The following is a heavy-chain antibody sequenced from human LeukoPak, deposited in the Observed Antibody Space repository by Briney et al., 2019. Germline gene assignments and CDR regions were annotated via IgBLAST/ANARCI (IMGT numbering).Heavy chain of an antibody. CDR2: INPSGGST. Sequence: VASVKVSCKASGYTFTGYYMHWVRQAPGQGLEWMGIINPSGGSTSYAQKFQGRVTMTRDTSTSTVYMELSSLRSEDTAVYYCARDYAGGLFSRYGMDVWGQGTTVTVSS. D-gene: IGHD2-21*01. CDR3: ARDYAGGLFSRYGMDV. CDR1: GYTFTGYY. J-gene: IGHJ6*02. V-gene: IGHV1-46*01.